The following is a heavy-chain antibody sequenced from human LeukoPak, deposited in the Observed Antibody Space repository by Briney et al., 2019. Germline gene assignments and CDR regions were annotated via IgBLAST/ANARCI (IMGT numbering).Heavy chain of an antibody. D-gene: IGHD2-2*01. CDR2: IIPIIGTA. Sequence: AAVKVSCKASGGTFSSYAISWVRQAPGQGLEWMGGIIPIIGTANYAQKLRGGVTITTDESTSTAYMELSSLRSEDTAVYYCAIAEVVPAAIPRDYYYSYMDVWGKGATVTVSS. V-gene: IGHV1-69*05. CDR1: GGTFSSYA. CDR3: AIAEVVPAAIPRDYYYSYMDV. J-gene: IGHJ6*03.